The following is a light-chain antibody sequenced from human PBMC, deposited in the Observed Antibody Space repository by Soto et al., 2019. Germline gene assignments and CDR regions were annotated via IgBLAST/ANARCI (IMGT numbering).Light chain of an antibody. Sequence: DIQMTQSPSSVSASVGDRVTITCRASQGVSSWLGWYQQKPGKATKLLIHAASSLQSWVPSRFSGSGSGTDFTLTISSLQPEDFATYFCQQANSFPPTFGGGTKVEIK. CDR3: QQANSFPPT. J-gene: IGKJ4*01. CDR2: AAS. CDR1: QGVSSW. V-gene: IGKV1-12*01.